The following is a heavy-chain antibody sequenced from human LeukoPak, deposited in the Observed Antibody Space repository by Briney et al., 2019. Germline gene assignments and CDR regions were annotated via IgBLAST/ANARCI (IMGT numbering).Heavy chain of an antibody. J-gene: IGHJ4*02. CDR1: GFTFSDYY. V-gene: IGHV3-11*01. CDR2: ISSSGSTI. Sequence: GGSLRLSCAASGFTFSDYYMSWIRQAPGKGLEWVSYISSSGSTIYYADSVKGRFTISRDSAKNSLYLQMNSLRAEDTAVYYCARELSGSYWNYFDYWGQGTLVTVSS. CDR3: ARELSGSYWNYFDY. D-gene: IGHD1-26*01.